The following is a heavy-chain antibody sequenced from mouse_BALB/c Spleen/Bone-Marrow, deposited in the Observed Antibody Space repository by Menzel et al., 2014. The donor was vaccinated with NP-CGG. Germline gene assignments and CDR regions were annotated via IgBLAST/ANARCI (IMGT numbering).Heavy chain of an antibody. J-gene: IGHJ3*01. V-gene: IGHV1S29*02. CDR1: GYTFTDYN. CDR3: AIEWLLSWFTY. CDR2: IYPYIGGP. Sequence: EVQLQQSGPELVKPGASVKISCKASGYTFTDYNMHWVKQSHGKSLEWIGNIYPYIGGPGNNQKFTRKATLAVDNSSSTAYKELRSLTTESSAVYHSAIEWLLSWFTYRGQGTLGTVSA. D-gene: IGHD2-3*01.